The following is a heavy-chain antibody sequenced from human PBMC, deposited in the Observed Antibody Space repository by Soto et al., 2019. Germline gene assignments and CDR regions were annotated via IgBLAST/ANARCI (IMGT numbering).Heavy chain of an antibody. CDR2: IYYSGST. Sequence: SETLSLSCAVSGGSISSYYWSWIRQPPGKGLEWIGYIYYSGSTNYNPSLKSRVTISVDTSKNQFSLKLTSVTAADTAAYYCARSRYTSGWWPPPFDYWGQGTLVTVSS. V-gene: IGHV4-59*01. D-gene: IGHD6-19*01. CDR1: GGSISSYY. CDR3: ARSRYTSGWWPPPFDY. J-gene: IGHJ4*02.